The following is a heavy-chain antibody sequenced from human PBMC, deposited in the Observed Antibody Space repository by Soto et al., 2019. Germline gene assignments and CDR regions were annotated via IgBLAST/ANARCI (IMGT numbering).Heavy chain of an antibody. J-gene: IGHJ4*02. CDR1: GYSFTSYR. CDR3: ARTGSGYCFY. Sequence: PGESLKISFKGSGYSFTSYRIGWLRQMPGKGLEWMGIIYPGDSDTRYSPSFQGQVTISADKSITTAYLQWSSLKASDSAMSYCARTGSGYCFYWGQGTQVTVSS. V-gene: IGHV5-51*01. D-gene: IGHD3-22*01. CDR2: IYPGDSDT.